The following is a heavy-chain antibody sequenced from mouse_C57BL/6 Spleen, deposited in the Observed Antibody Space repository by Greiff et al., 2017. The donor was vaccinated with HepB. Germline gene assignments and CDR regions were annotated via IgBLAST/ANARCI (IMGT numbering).Heavy chain of an antibody. Sequence: QVQLQQPGSELVQPWSSVKLSCKASGYPFTSYWMHWVKQRPGQGLEWIGNINPSNGGTNYNEKFKSKATLTVDKSSSTAYMQLSSLTSEDSAVYYCARSYYGRAMDYWGQGTSVTVSS. CDR1: GYPFTSYW. J-gene: IGHJ4*01. CDR2: INPSNGGT. CDR3: ARSYYGRAMDY. V-gene: IGHV1-53*01. D-gene: IGHD1-1*01.